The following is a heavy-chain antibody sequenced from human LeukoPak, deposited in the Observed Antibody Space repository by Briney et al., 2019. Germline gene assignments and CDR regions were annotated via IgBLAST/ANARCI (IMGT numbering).Heavy chain of an antibody. CDR3: ARGTAGYHSSYFDY. Sequence: GGSLRLSCAASGFTFTSYAMNWVRQAPGKGLVWVSRINSDGSATAYADSVKGRFTISRDNAENTLYLQMNSLRAEDTAVYYCARGTAGYHSSYFDYWGQGTLVTVSS. J-gene: IGHJ4*02. V-gene: IGHV3-74*01. CDR1: GFTFTSYA. CDR2: INSDGSAT. D-gene: IGHD3-16*02.